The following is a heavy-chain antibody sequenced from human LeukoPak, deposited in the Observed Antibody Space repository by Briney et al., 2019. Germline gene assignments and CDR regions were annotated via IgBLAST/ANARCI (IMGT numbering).Heavy chain of an antibody. V-gene: IGHV4-39*02. J-gene: IGHJ4*02. CDR3: ARDYYDSSGSFDY. Sequence: SETLSLTCTVSGGSISSSSYYWGWIRQPPGKGLEWIGSIYYSGSTYYNPSLKSRVTISVDTSKNQFSLKLSSVTAADTAVYYCARDYYDSSGSFDYWGQGTLVTVSS. D-gene: IGHD3-22*01. CDR2: IYYSGST. CDR1: GGSISSSSYY.